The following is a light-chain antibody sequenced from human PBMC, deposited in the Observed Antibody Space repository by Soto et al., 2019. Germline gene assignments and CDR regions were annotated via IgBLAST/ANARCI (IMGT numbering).Light chain of an antibody. CDR1: QSVNRN. Sequence: EIVMTQSPATLSVSLGETATLSCRASQSVNRNLAWYQQRPGQAPRLLMYGASVRASGAPGRFRGSGSGTEFSLTISSLQAEDFAIYYCQQYNNGPPATFGEGTKV. V-gene: IGKV3-15*01. CDR2: GAS. J-gene: IGKJ4*01. CDR3: QQYNNGPPAT.